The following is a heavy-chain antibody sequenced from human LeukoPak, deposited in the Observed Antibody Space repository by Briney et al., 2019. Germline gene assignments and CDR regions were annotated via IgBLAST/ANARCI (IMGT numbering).Heavy chain of an antibody. J-gene: IGHJ5*01. V-gene: IGHV4-30-4*01. CDR1: GGSISSGDYY. CDR2: IYYSGST. CDR3: ARAESGYSYGSRPVWFDC. Sequence: PSQTLSLTCTVSGGSISSGDYYWRWIRQPPGKGLKWIGYIYYSGSTYYNPSLKSRLTISVDTSQNQFSLKLSSVTAADTAVYYCARAESGYSYGSRPVWFDCWGQGTLVTVS. D-gene: IGHD5-18*01.